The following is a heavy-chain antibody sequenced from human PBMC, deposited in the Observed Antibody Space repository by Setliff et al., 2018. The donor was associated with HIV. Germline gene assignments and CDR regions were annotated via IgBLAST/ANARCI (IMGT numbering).Heavy chain of an antibody. CDR2: ISPYNGHT. Sequence: ASVKVSCKASGYTFTTYDITWVRQAPGQGLEWLGWISPYNGHTNFAQKFQGRVTMTTDTATSTAYMEVRSLRSDDTAVYYCAREVDGVELDHWGQGSLVTVSS. J-gene: IGHJ4*02. V-gene: IGHV1-18*01. CDR3: AREVDGVELDH. CDR1: GYTFTTYD.